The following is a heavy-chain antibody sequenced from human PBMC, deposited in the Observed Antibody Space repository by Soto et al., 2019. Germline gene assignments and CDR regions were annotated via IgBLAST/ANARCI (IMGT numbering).Heavy chain of an antibody. D-gene: IGHD6-19*01. Sequence: QVQLQQWGAGLLKPSETLSLTCAVYGGSFSGYYWSWIRQPPGKGLEWIGEINHSGSTNYNPSLKSRLTISVDTSKNQFSLKLSSVTAADTAVYYCARGRGIAVARRWFDPWGQGTLVTVSS. V-gene: IGHV4-34*01. CDR3: ARGRGIAVARRWFDP. J-gene: IGHJ5*02. CDR2: INHSGST. CDR1: GGSFSGYY.